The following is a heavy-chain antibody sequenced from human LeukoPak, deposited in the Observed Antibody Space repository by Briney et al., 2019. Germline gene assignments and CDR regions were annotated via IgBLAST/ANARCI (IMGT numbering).Heavy chain of an antibody. J-gene: IGHJ4*02. Sequence: GGSLRLSCGASGFTFSNYAMSWVRQAPGKGLEWVSIISSSGGGTYYADSVKGRFTISRDNSKNTLYLQMNSLRAEDTAVYYCAKDQSYGFDYWGQGTLVTVSS. CDR2: ISSSGGGT. CDR3: AKDQSYGFDY. D-gene: IGHD5-18*01. CDR1: GFTFSNYA. V-gene: IGHV3-23*01.